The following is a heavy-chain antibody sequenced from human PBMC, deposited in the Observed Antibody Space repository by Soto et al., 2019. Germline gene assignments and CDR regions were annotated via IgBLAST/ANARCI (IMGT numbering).Heavy chain of an antibody. J-gene: IGHJ4*02. CDR1: GGTFSSYT. D-gene: IGHD3-16*01. Sequence: QVQLVQSGAEVKKPGSSVKVSCKASGGTFSSYTISWVRQAPGQGLEWMGRIIPILGIANYAQKVQGRVTITADKSTSTAYMEVSSLRSEDPAVYYCARDRVGDFDYWGQGTLVTVSS. V-gene: IGHV1-69*08. CDR2: IIPILGIA. CDR3: ARDRVGDFDY.